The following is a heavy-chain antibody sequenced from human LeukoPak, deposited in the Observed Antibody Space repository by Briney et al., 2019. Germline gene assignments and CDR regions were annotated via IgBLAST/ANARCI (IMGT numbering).Heavy chain of an antibody. D-gene: IGHD2-21*02. CDR2: IYASGNT. Sequence: SETLSLTCTVSDGSISSYYWSWIRQPAGKGLEWIGRIYASGNTNYNPSLKSRVTMSVDTSKNLFALKLSSVTAADTAVYYCARQGVATAIDYWGQGTLVTVSS. CDR1: DGSISSYY. CDR3: ARQGVATAIDY. J-gene: IGHJ4*02. V-gene: IGHV4-4*07.